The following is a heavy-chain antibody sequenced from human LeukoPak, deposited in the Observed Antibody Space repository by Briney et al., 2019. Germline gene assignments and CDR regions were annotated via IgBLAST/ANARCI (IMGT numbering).Heavy chain of an antibody. CDR1: GGSISSSSYY. CDR3: ARQPSSWYWIFGYFDY. J-gene: IGHJ4*02. D-gene: IGHD6-13*01. CDR2: IYYSSST. V-gene: IGHV4-39*01. Sequence: KPSETLSLTCTVSGGSISSSSYYWGWSRQPRGKGVEWIVIIYYSSSTSYTPSLKRRVTISVDTSKNQFSLNLSSVPAADTAVYYCARQPSSWYWIFGYFDYWGQGTLVTVSS.